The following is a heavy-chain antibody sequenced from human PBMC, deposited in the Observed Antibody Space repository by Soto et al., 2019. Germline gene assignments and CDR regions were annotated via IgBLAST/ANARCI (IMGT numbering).Heavy chain of an antibody. CDR1: GGFISSYY. D-gene: IGHD6-19*01. Sequence: QVQLQESGPGLVKPSETLSLTCTVSGGFISSYYWSWIRQPPGKGLEWIGYIYYSGSTNYNPSLTSRVTISIDKSKNQFYLKVNSLTTADTAVYYCARGAGLFWGQGTLVTVSS. V-gene: IGHV4-59*01. CDR3: ARGAGLF. CDR2: IYYSGST. J-gene: IGHJ4*02.